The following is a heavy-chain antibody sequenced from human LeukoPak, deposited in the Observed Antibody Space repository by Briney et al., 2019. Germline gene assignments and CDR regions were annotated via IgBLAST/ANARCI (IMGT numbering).Heavy chain of an antibody. CDR3: ARSEVGATPRSEYYYYMDV. D-gene: IGHD1-26*01. CDR1: GFAVSSNY. Sequence: PGGSLRLSCAASGFAVSSNYMSWVRQAPGKGLEWVSVIYSGGSTYYADSVKGRFTIPRDNSKNTLYLQMNSLRAEDTAVYYCARSEVGATPRSEYYYYMDVWGKGTTVTVSS. CDR2: IYSGGST. J-gene: IGHJ6*03. V-gene: IGHV3-66*02.